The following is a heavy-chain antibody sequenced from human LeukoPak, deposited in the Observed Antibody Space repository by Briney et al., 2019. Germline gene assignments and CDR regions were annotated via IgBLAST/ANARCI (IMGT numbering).Heavy chain of an antibody. CDR3: AKDDLWELKSFDY. D-gene: IGHD1-26*01. V-gene: IGHV3-30*04. Sequence: PGRSLRLSCAASGFTFSSYAMHWVRQAPGKGLEWVAVISFDGINKYYADSVKGRFTISRDNSKNTQYLQMNSLRAEDTAVFYCAKDDLWELKSFDYWGQGTLVTVSS. CDR1: GFTFSSYA. CDR2: ISFDGINK. J-gene: IGHJ4*02.